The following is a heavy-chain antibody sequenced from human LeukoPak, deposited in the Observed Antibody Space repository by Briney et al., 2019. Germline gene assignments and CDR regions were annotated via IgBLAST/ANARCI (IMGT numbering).Heavy chain of an antibody. V-gene: IGHV4-4*07. J-gene: IGHJ4*02. CDR1: GDSLSPYD. Sequence: SETLSLTHTVSGDSLSPYDRSRVRQPSGKALEWIGRIYNSVYTNYNPSLGSRVTVSLDTSKNEFALKLSSVTAADTALYYCARGNNSPWDYWGQGILVAVSS. D-gene: IGHD1-14*01. CDR3: ARGNNSPWDY. CDR2: IYNSVYT.